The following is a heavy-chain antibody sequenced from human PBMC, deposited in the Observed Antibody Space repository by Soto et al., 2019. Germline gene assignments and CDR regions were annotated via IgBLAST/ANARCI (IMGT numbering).Heavy chain of an antibody. D-gene: IGHD6-19*01. CDR2: ISSSSSYT. V-gene: IGHV3-11*06. CDR1: GFTFSDYY. CDR3: ARGCGSGWDSNWFDP. Sequence: QVQLVESGGGLVKPGGSLRLSCAASGFTFSDYYMSWIRQAPGKGLEWVAYISSSSSYTNYAHSVKGRFTISRDNAKNSLYLQMNSLRAEDTAVYYCARGCGSGWDSNWFDPWGQGTLVTVSS. J-gene: IGHJ5*02.